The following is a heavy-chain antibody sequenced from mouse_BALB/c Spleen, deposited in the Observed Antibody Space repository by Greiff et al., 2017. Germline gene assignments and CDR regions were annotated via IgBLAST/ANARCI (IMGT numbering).Heavy chain of an antibody. CDR3: ARDASHYGNRGTVYAMDY. V-gene: IGHV7-1*02. CDR1: GFTFSDFY. Sequence: EVQVVESGGGLVQPGGSLRLSCATSGFTFSDFYMEWVRQPPGKRLEWIAASRNKANDYTTEYSASVKGRFIVSRDTSQSILYLQMNALRAEDTAIYYCARDASHYGNRGTVYAMDYWGQGTSVTVSS. D-gene: IGHD2-1*01. J-gene: IGHJ4*01. CDR2: SRNKANDYTT.